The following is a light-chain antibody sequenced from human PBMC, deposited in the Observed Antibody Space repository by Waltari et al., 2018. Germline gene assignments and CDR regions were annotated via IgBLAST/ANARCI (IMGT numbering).Light chain of an antibody. CDR1: QSVSRT. CDR3: QKYGTLPAT. V-gene: IGKV3-20*01. Sequence: EIVLTQSPGTLSLSPGERATLACRAIQSVSRTLAWYQQKPGQAPRLLIYYASSRATGIPDRFSGSGSGTDFSLTISRLEPEDFAVYYCQKYGTLPATFGQGTKVEIK. CDR2: YAS. J-gene: IGKJ1*01.